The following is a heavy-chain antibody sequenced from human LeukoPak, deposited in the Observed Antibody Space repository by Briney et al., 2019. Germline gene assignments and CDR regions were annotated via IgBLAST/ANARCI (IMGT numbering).Heavy chain of an antibody. CDR3: ARDLNSRITIFGVAPFTRLANAFDI. J-gene: IGHJ3*02. CDR2: IWYDGSNK. Sequence: PGGSLRLSRAASGFTFSSYGMHWVRQAPGKGLEWVAVIWYDGSNKYYADSVKGRFTISSDNSKNTLYLQMNSLRAEDTAVYYCARDLNSRITIFGVAPFTRLANAFDIWGQGTMVTVSS. V-gene: IGHV3-33*01. D-gene: IGHD3-3*01. CDR1: GFTFSSYG.